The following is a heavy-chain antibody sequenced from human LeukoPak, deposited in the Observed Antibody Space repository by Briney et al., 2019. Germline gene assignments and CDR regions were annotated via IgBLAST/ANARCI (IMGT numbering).Heavy chain of an antibody. D-gene: IGHD3-22*01. CDR2: IYQSGSA. CDR1: GASVSSIGYS. Sequence: SQTLSLTCGVSGASVSSIGYSWSWIRQPPGRGLEWIGYIYQSGSASYNPSLQSRVTISIDKSKNQFSLNLNSVTAAETAVYYCARNSYYDNSGEGAFDIWGQGTMVTVSS. V-gene: IGHV4-30-2*01. J-gene: IGHJ3*02. CDR3: ARNSYYDNSGEGAFDI.